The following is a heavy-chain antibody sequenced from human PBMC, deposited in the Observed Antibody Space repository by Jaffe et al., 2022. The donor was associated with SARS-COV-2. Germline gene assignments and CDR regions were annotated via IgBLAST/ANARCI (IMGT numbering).Heavy chain of an antibody. D-gene: IGHD6-6*01. CDR3: AKVEAPGFGYYYYGMDV. J-gene: IGHJ6*02. CDR2: ISGDGGST. CDR1: GFTFDDYA. Sequence: EVQLVESGGGVVQPGGSLRLSCAASGFTFDDYAMHWVRQAPGKGLEWVSLISGDGGSTYYADSVKGRFTISRDNSKNSLYLQMNSLRTEDTALYYCAKVEAPGFGYYYYGMDVWGQGTTVTVSS. V-gene: IGHV3-43*02.